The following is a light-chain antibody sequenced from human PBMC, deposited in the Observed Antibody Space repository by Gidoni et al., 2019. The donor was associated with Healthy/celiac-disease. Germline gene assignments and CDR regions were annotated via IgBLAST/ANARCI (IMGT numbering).Light chain of an antibody. CDR2: GAS. Sequence: EIVMTQSPATLSVSPGERATLPCRASQSVSSNLAWYQQKPGQAPRLLIYGASTRANGIPARFSGSGSGTEFTITISSLKSEDFAVYYCQQYNNWPRTFGQGTKVEIK. CDR1: QSVSSN. V-gene: IGKV3-15*01. CDR3: QQYNNWPRT. J-gene: IGKJ1*01.